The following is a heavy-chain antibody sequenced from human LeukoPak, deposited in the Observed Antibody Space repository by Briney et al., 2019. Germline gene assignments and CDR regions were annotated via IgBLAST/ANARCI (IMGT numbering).Heavy chain of an antibody. CDR2: INPSGGST. CDR3: ARTGYCSGGSCYPFDY. J-gene: IGHJ4*02. CDR1: GHTFTSYY. V-gene: IGHV1-46*01. Sequence: ASVKVSCKASGHTFTSYYMHWVRQAPGQGLEWMGIINPSGGSTSYAQKFQGRVTMTRDTSTSTVYMELSSLRSEDTAVYYCARTGYCSGGSCYPFDYWGQGTLVTVSS. D-gene: IGHD2-15*01.